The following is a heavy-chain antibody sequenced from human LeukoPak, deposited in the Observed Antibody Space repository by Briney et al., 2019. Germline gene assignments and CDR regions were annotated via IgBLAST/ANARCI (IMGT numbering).Heavy chain of an antibody. CDR2: ISSTSSYR. Sequence: GGSLRLSCAASGFTFSDYYMSWIRQAPGKGLEWVSYISSTSSYRTYADSVKGRFTISRDNAKNSLYLQMNSLRAEDTAMYYCARVGMRKFDPWGQGTLVTVSS. D-gene: IGHD7-27*01. V-gene: IGHV3-11*05. J-gene: IGHJ5*02. CDR1: GFTFSDYY. CDR3: ARVGMRKFDP.